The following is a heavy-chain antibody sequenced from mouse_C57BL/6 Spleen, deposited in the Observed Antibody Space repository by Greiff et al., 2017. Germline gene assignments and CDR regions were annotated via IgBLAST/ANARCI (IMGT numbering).Heavy chain of an antibody. CDR2: ISGGGGNT. CDR1: GFTFSSYT. CDR3: AATGLYAMDY. D-gene: IGHD4-1*02. Sequence: EVQRVESGGGLVKPGGSLKLSCAASGFTFSSYTMSWVRQTPEKRLEWVATISGGGGNTYYPDSVKGRFTISRDNAKNTLYLQMSSLRSEDTALYYCAATGLYAMDYWGQGTSVTVSS. J-gene: IGHJ4*01. V-gene: IGHV5-9*01.